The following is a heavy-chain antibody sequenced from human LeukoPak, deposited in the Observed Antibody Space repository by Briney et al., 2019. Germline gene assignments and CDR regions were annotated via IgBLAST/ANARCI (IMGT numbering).Heavy chain of an antibody. CDR2: IYSGGNI. Sequence: GGSLRLSCAASGFTVSSTYMSWVRQAPGKGLEWVSVIYSGGNIYYIDSVKGRFTISRDTFKNTLCLQMNSLRAEDTAVYFCASRHCSGGGCYFAGADPFDYWGQGTLVTVSS. J-gene: IGHJ4*02. D-gene: IGHD2-15*01. V-gene: IGHV3-53*01. CDR3: ASRHCSGGGCYFAGADPFDY. CDR1: GFTVSSTY.